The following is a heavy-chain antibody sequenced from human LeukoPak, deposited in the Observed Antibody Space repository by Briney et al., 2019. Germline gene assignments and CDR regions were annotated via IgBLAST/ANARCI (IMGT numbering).Heavy chain of an antibody. CDR2: IYTSGST. CDR1: GGSISSGSYY. Sequence: SETLSLTCTVSGGSISSGSYYWSWIRQPAGKGLEWIGRIYTSGSTNYNPSLKSRVTISVDTSKNQFSLKLSSVTAADTAVYYCARTVDTAMVELDYWGQGTLVTVSS. D-gene: IGHD5-18*01. J-gene: IGHJ4*02. CDR3: ARTVDTAMVELDY. V-gene: IGHV4-61*02.